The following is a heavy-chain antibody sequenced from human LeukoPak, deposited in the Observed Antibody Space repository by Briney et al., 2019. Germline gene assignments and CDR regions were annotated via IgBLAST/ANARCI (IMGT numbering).Heavy chain of an antibody. CDR1: GGSVSSDSYY. Sequence: SVTLSLTCTVSGGSVSSDSYYWTWIRQPPGKGLEWIGYVYYSGRTNYNPTLKSRVTISVDTSKNQFSLRLNSVTAADTALYYCVRETATSYYDSAGYYRQTEVFDVWGQGTKVTVSS. D-gene: IGHD3-22*01. CDR2: VYYSGRT. J-gene: IGHJ3*01. V-gene: IGHV4-61*01. CDR3: VRETATSYYDSAGYYRQTEVFDV.